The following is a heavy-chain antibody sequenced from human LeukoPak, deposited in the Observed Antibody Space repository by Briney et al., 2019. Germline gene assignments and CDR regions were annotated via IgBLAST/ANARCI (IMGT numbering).Heavy chain of an antibody. CDR1: GGSFSGYY. Sequence: SETLSLTCAVYGGSFSGYYWSWIRQPPGKGLEWIGEINHSGSTNYNPSLKSRVTISVDTSKNQFSLKLSSVTAADTAVYYCARVRYFDWWPPFDYWGQGTLVTVSS. V-gene: IGHV4-34*01. CDR3: ARVRYFDWWPPFDY. D-gene: IGHD3-9*01. CDR2: INHSGST. J-gene: IGHJ4*02.